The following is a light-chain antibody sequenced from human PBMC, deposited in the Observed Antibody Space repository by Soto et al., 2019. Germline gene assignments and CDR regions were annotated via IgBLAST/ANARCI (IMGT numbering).Light chain of an antibody. CDR3: SSYTSSSTLYV. J-gene: IGLJ1*01. CDR1: SSDVGLYDY. Sequence: QSVLTQPASVSGSPGQSITISCTGTSSDVGLYDYVSWYQQHPGKAPKLMIYEVSNRPSGVSNRFSGSKSGNTASLTISGLQAEDEADYYCSSYTSSSTLYVFGTGTKVTVL. V-gene: IGLV2-14*01. CDR2: EVS.